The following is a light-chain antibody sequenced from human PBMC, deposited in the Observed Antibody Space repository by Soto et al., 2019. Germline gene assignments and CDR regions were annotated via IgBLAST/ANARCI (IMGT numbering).Light chain of an antibody. CDR3: HQYINAPWT. J-gene: IGKJ1*01. CDR1: QSVLYSSNNNNY. V-gene: IGKV4-1*01. Sequence: DFVMTQSPDSLAVSLGERATINCKSSQSVLYSSNNNNYLSWYQQKPGQPPKLLIYWASIRESGVPDRFSGSGSGTDFTLTISNLQAEDVAVYYCHQYINAPWTFGQGTKVEIK. CDR2: WAS.